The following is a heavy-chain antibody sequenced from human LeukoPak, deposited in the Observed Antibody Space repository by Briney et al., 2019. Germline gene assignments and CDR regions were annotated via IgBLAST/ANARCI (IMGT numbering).Heavy chain of an antibody. V-gene: IGHV1-2*02. CDR2: INPNSGAT. J-gene: IGHJ4*02. D-gene: IGHD6-19*01. CDR3: ARDPGWYYFDY. Sequence: GASVKVSCKASGYTFTGYHMHWVRQAPGQGLEWMAWINPNSGATDYAQKFQGRVTMTRDTSTSTAYMELSRLRSDDTAVYYCARDPGWYYFDYWGQGTLVTVSS. CDR1: GYTFTGYH.